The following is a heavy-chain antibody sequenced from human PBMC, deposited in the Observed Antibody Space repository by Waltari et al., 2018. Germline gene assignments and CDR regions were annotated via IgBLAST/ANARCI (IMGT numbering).Heavy chain of an antibody. CDR3: ARLTVTSLFDY. V-gene: IGHV3-23*02. J-gene: IGHJ4*02. CDR1: GFTFRSYA. CDR2: ISGSGGST. Sequence: DVQLLESGGGLVQPGGSLRLSCAASGFTFRSYAMSWVRQAPGKGLEWVSVISGSGGSTYYNPSLKSRVTISVDTSKNQFSLKLSSVTAADTAVYYCARLTVTSLFDYWGQGTLVTVSS. D-gene: IGHD4-4*01.